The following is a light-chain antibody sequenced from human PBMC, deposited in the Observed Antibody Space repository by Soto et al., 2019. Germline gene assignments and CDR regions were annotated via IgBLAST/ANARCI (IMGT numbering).Light chain of an antibody. CDR1: QSVNSNY. CDR2: GAS. V-gene: IGKV3-20*01. Sequence: EIVWTQSPCTRSWSPGEIATLPCRASQSVNSNYLAWYQQKRGQAPRLLIYGASSRATGIPDRFSGSGSGTDFTLTISRLEPEDFAVYYCQESPRTFGQGTKVDI. J-gene: IGKJ1*01. CDR3: QESPRT.